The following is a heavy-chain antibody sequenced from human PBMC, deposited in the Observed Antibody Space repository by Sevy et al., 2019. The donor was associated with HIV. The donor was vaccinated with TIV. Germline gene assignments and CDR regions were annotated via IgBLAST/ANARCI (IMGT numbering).Heavy chain of an antibody. Sequence: SETLSLTCTVSGDSMSRSNHYWGWIRQPPGKGLEWIGIIYYRGTTYYNPSLKSRIPISEDTSKNQFSLRLTSVTAADTALYFCARLLGDNGYFDQWGQGTLVTVSS. V-gene: IGHV4-39*01. CDR1: GDSMSRSNHY. D-gene: IGHD4-17*01. CDR2: IYYRGTT. CDR3: ARLLGDNGYFDQ. J-gene: IGHJ4*02.